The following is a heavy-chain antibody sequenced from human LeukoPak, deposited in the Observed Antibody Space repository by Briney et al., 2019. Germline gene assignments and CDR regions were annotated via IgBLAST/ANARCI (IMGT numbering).Heavy chain of an antibody. D-gene: IGHD1/OR15-1a*01. V-gene: IGHV3-74*01. CDR3: ARGNMRGDFDY. Sequence: PGGSLRLSCAASGFTFSSYWMHWVHQAPGKGLVWVSRINTDGSSTSYADSVKGRFTISRDNARNTLYLQMNSLRAEDTAVYYCARGNMRGDFDYWGQGTLVTVSS. CDR1: GFTFSSYW. J-gene: IGHJ4*02. CDR2: INTDGSST.